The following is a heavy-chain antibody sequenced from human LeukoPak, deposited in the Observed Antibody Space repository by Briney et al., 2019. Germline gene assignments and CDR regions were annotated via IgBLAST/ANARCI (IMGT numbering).Heavy chain of an antibody. CDR3: AKDLISPRSVGSSEKLDY. V-gene: IGHV3-23*01. CDR2: IFDSGIDT. D-gene: IGHD3-10*01. J-gene: IGHJ4*02. CDR1: GFTFSSYA. Sequence: PGGSLRLSCAASGFTFSSYAMSWVRQAPGKGLEWVSSIFDSGIDTQYADSVKGRFTISRDNSKNTLYLEMNSLRPEDTAIYYCAKDLISPRSVGSSEKLDYWGQGTLVTVSS.